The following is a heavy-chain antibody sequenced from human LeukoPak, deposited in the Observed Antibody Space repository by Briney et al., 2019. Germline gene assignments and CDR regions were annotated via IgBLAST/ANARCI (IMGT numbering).Heavy chain of an antibody. Sequence: SETLPLTCTVSGGSISSYCLNWIRQPPGKGLEWIGSIYHSGSTYYNPSLKSRVTISVDTSKNQFSLKLSSVTAADTAVYYCARGRRITIFGVVIPPRQGSYYMDVWGKGTTVTVSS. CDR3: ARGRRITIFGVVIPPRQGSYYMDV. J-gene: IGHJ6*03. D-gene: IGHD3-3*01. CDR1: GGSISSYC. CDR2: IYHSGST. V-gene: IGHV4-38-2*02.